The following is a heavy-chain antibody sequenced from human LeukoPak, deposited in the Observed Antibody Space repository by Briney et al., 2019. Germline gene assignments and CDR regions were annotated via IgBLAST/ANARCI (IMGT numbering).Heavy chain of an antibody. CDR3: ARVYSGGKEWLRLSHYYYYYMDV. CDR2: IKQDGSEK. V-gene: IGHV3-7*01. CDR1: GFTFSSYW. J-gene: IGHJ6*03. Sequence: PGGSLRLSCAASGFTFSSYWMSWVRQAPGKGLEWVANIKQDGSEKYYVDSVKGRFTISRDNAKNSLYLQMNSLRAEDTAVYYCARVYSGGKEWLRLSHYYYYYMDVWGKGTTVTISS. D-gene: IGHD5-12*01.